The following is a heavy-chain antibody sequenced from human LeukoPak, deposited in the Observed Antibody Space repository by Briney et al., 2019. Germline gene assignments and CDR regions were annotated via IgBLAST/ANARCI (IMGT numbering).Heavy chain of an antibody. V-gene: IGHV3-23*01. Sequence: GRSLRLSCAASGFTFDDYAMSWVRQAPGKGLEWVSTISGSGGSTYYADSVKGRVSISRDNSKNTLYLQMNSLRAEDTAVYYCAKDRNSEGGAAKNYWGQGTLVTASS. CDR1: GFTFDDYA. CDR3: AKDRNSEGGAAKNY. J-gene: IGHJ4*02. CDR2: ISGSGGST. D-gene: IGHD1-26*01.